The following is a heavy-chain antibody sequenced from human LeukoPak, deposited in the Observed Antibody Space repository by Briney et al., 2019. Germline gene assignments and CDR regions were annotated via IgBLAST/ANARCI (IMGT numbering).Heavy chain of an antibody. D-gene: IGHD5-18*01. CDR2: IYYSGST. CDR3: ARLGYSYGYAEDY. J-gene: IGHJ4*02. V-gene: IGHV4-39*01. CDR1: GGSLSSSSYY. Sequence: SETLSLTCTVSGGSLSSSSYYWGWIRQPPGKGLEWIGSIYYSGSTYYNPSLKSRVTISVDTSKNQFSLKLSSVTAADTAVYYCARLGYSYGYAEDYWGQGTLVTVSS.